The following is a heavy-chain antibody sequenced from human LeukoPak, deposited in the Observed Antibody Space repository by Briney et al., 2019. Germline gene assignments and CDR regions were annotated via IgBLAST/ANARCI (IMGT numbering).Heavy chain of an antibody. CDR3: AKDFTTVTQFDY. V-gene: IGHV3-23*01. D-gene: IGHD4-17*01. J-gene: IGHJ4*02. Sequence: GGSLRLSCADSGFSFGSYAMSWVRQAPGKGLEWVSGLSGSGGSTYYADSVKGRFTISRDNSKNTLYLQMNSLRAEDTAVYYCAKDFTTVTQFDYWGQGTLVTISS. CDR1: GFSFGSYA. CDR2: LSGSGGST.